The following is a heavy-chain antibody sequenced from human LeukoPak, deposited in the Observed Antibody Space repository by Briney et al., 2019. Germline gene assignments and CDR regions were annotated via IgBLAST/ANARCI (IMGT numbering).Heavy chain of an antibody. D-gene: IGHD2-2*01. J-gene: IGHJ4*02. Sequence: SETLSLTCTVSGGSISSSSYLWGWIRQPPGKGLDWIGSIYYSGSTYYNPSLKSRVTMSVGTSKNQFSLKLRSVTAADTAVYYCARGRREYCTSTSCYYYFDYWGQGTLVTVSS. CDR2: IYYSGST. CDR3: ARGRREYCTSTSCYYYFDY. CDR1: GGSISSSSYL. V-gene: IGHV4-39*01.